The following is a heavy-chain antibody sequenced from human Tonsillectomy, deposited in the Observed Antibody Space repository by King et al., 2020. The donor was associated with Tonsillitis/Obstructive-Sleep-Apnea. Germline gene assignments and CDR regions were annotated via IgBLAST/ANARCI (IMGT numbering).Heavy chain of an antibody. CDR1: GFTFSSYA. Sequence: VQLVESGGGVVQPGRSLRLSCAASGFTFSSYAMHWVRQAPGKGLEWVAVISYDGSDKYYADSVKGRFTISRDNSKNTLYLQMNSLRAEDTAVYYCAGDPGAAWRDRIYYYYYYIDVWGQGTPVTVSS. V-gene: IGHV3-30*04. CDR3: AGDPGAAWRDRIYYYYYYIDV. D-gene: IGHD1-26*01. CDR2: ISYDGSDK. J-gene: IGHJ6*03.